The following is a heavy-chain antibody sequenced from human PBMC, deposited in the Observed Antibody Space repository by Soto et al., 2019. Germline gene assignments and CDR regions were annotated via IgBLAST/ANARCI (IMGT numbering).Heavy chain of an antibody. CDR2: IYYSGST. D-gene: IGHD3-10*01. Sequence: SETLSLTCTVSGGSISRYYWSWIRQPPGKGLEWIGYIYYSGSTNYNPSLKSRVTISVDTSKNQFSLKLSSVTAADTAVYYCARDLGITMVRGAADNWFDPWGQGTLVTVSS. V-gene: IGHV4-59*01. CDR3: ARDLGITMVRGAADNWFDP. J-gene: IGHJ5*02. CDR1: GGSISRYY.